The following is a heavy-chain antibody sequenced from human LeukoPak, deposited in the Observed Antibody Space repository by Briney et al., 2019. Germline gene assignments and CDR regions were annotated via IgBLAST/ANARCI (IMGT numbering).Heavy chain of an antibody. CDR3: ARDPYYYGSGSYHADY. J-gene: IGHJ4*02. D-gene: IGHD3-10*01. Sequence: GGSLRLSCAASGFTFSSYSMNWVRQAPGKGLEWVSSISGSSSYIYYADSVKGRFTISRDNAKNSLYLQMNSLRAEDTAVYYCARDPYYYGSGSYHADYWGQGTLVTVSS. CDR1: GFTFSSYS. V-gene: IGHV3-21*01. CDR2: ISGSSSYI.